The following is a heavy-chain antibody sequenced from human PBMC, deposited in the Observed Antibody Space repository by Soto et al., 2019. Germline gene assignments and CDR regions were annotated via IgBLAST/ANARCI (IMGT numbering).Heavy chain of an antibody. CDR3: ARDQDTYGSAVINF. Sequence: EVQLVESGGGLVQPGGSLRLSCEASGFTFSSYWMHWVRQAPGKGLVWVSRIAADGSSRSYAGSVKGRFTISRDNAKNTLYLQMDSLRAEDTAGYYCARDQDTYGSAVINFWGQGTLVTVSS. CDR1: GFTFSSYW. V-gene: IGHV3-74*01. D-gene: IGHD3-10*01. CDR2: IAADGSSR. J-gene: IGHJ4*02.